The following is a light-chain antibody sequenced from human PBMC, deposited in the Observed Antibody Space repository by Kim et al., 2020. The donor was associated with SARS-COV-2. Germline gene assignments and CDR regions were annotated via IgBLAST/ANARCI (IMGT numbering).Light chain of an antibody. CDR2: KNN. V-gene: IGLV1-44*01. CDR3: GTWDDSLNACV. Sequence: GRRLTISCFGRGSNIGRNSVNWYQQIPGTAPTLLISKNNLRRSGVPGRFSGSKSGPSASLAISGLQSEDEADYYCGTWDDSLNACVFGAGTKVTVL. CDR1: GSNIGRNS. J-gene: IGLJ1*01.